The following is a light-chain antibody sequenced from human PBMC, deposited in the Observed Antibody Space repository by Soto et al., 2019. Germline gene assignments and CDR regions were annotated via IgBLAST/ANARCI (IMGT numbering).Light chain of an antibody. J-gene: IGKJ1*01. Sequence: IQMTQSPSPLSASVGDRFTITCRASQTISTWLAWYQQKPGKAPEXXIYDASTLESGVPSRFSGSGSGTEFSLTISSLQHDDFATFYCQQYSSFPRTFGQGTKVDIK. CDR1: QTISTW. V-gene: IGKV1-5*01. CDR2: DAS. CDR3: QQYSSFPRT.